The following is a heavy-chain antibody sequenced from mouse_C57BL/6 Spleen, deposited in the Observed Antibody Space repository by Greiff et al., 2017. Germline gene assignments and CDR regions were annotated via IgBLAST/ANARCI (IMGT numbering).Heavy chain of an antibody. CDR2: IDPSDSET. V-gene: IGHV1-52*01. J-gene: IGHJ4*01. Sequence: QVQLQQPGAELVRPGSSVKLSCKASGYTFTSYWMHWVKQRPIQGLEWIGNIDPSDSETHYNQKFKDKATLTVDKSSSTAYMQLSSLTSEDSAVYYCARIYYSNYYAMGYWGQGTSVTVSS. CDR3: ARIYYSNYYAMGY. D-gene: IGHD2-5*01. CDR1: GYTFTSYW.